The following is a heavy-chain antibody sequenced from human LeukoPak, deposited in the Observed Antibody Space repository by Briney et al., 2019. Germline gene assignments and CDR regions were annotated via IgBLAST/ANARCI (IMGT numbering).Heavy chain of an antibody. Sequence: GSLRLSCEASGFTFGTYGMTWVRQAPGMGLEWVSGITGSSTWTYYADSVRGRFTISRDNSKNTLHLQMNNLTADDTAIYYCARELVSLGTGYFDLWGRGTLVTVSS. J-gene: IGHJ2*01. D-gene: IGHD7-27*01. CDR3: ARELVSLGTGYFDL. V-gene: IGHV3-23*01. CDR2: ITGSSTWT. CDR1: GFTFGTYG.